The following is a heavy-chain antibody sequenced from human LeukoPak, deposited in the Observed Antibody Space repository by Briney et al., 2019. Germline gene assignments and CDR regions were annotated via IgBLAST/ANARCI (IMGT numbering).Heavy chain of an antibody. J-gene: IGHJ5*02. CDR3: ARGGAFYGDYFGWFDP. CDR1: GGSISSGNYY. Sequence: SQTVSLTCTVSGGSISSGNYYWSWIRQSAGKGLEWIGRFYISGSTNYNPSLKSRVTISVDTSKNQFSLKLNSVTAADTAVYYCARGGAFYGDYFGWFDPWGQGTLVTVSS. D-gene: IGHD4-17*01. V-gene: IGHV4-61*02. CDR2: FYISGST.